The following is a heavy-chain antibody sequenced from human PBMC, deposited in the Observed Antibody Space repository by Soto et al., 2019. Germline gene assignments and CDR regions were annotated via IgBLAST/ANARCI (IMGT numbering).Heavy chain of an antibody. J-gene: IGHJ6*02. D-gene: IGHD3-16*01. CDR2: IRSKANSYAT. CDR1: GFTFSGSA. V-gene: IGHV3-73*02. CDR3: TPAFGLPRDNYHYYGMDV. Sequence: EVQLVESVGGLVQPGGSLKLSCAASGFTFSGSAMHWVRPASGKGLEWVGRIRSKANSYATEYDASVKGRFTMPRDATKITAYLQRNSLKTEDTAVYYCTPAFGLPRDNYHYYGMDVWGQGTTVTVSS.